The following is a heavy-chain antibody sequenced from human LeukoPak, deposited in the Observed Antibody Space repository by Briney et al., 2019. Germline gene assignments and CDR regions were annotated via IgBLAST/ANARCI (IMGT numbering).Heavy chain of an antibody. J-gene: IGHJ6*02. CDR1: GYTFTGYH. V-gene: IGHV1-18*04. D-gene: IGHD2-2*01. Sequence: ASVKVSCKASGYTFTGYHMHWVRQAPGQGLEWMGWISAYNGNTNYAQKLQGRVTMTTDTSTSTAYMELRSLRSDDTAVYYCARETCSSTSCYEYYYYGMDVWGQGTTVTVSS. CDR2: ISAYNGNT. CDR3: ARETCSSTSCYEYYYYGMDV.